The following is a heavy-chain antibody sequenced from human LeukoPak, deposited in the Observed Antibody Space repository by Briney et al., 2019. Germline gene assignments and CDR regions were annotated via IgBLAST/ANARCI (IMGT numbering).Heavy chain of an antibody. CDR2: IYTSGST. CDR3: ARRRLRYRLAFDI. D-gene: IGHD3-9*01. CDR1: GGSISSGSYY. V-gene: IGHV4-61*02. J-gene: IGHJ4*02. Sequence: SETLSLTCTVSGGSISSGSYYWSWIRQPAGKGLEWIGRIYTSGSTNYNPSLKSRVTISVDTSKNQFSLKLSSVTAADTAVYYCARRRLRYRLAFDIWGQGTLVTVSS.